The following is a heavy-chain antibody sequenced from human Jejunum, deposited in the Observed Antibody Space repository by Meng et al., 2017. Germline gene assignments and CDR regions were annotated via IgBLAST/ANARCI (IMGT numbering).Heavy chain of an antibody. CDR1: GFTFSNYA. D-gene: IGHD2-15*01. V-gene: IGHV3-23*01. CDR3: AKGSDITSCEAWH. J-gene: IGHJ4*02. CDR2: ISYDGGNT. Sequence: GESLKISCAASGFTFSNYAMTWVRQAPGKGLEWVSGISYDGGNTMHSDSVRGRFTISRDNSKNTLYLQMSSLRAEDTAIYFCAKGSDITSCEAWHWGQGTLVTVSS.